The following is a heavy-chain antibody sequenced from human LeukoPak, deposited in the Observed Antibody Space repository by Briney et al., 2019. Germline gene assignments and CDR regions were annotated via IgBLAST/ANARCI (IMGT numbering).Heavy chain of an antibody. V-gene: IGHV3-23*01. Sequence: TGGSLRLSCAASGFTFSSYAMSWVRQAPGKGLEWVSAISGSGGSTYYADSVKGRFTISRDNSKNTLYLQMNSLRAEDTAVYYCAKGNDFWSGRNWFDPWGQGTLVTVSS. CDR1: GFTFSSYA. J-gene: IGHJ5*02. CDR2: ISGSGGST. D-gene: IGHD3-3*01. CDR3: AKGNDFWSGRNWFDP.